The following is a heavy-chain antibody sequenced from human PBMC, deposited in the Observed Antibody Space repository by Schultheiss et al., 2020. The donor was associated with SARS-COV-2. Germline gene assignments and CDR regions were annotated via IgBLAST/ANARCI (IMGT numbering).Heavy chain of an antibody. CDR3: ARVLPRGLRFLEWLSDSLGYDAFDI. D-gene: IGHD3-3*01. CDR1: GFTFSSYG. V-gene: IGHV3-33*07. Sequence: GGSLRLSCVASGFTFSSYGMYWVRQAPGKGLDWVAVTWYDGSNKYYADSVKGRFTISRDNAKDSLYLQLNSLRAEDTAVYYCARVLPRGLRFLEWLSDSLGYDAFDIWGQGTMVTVSS. J-gene: IGHJ3*02. CDR2: TWYDGSNK.